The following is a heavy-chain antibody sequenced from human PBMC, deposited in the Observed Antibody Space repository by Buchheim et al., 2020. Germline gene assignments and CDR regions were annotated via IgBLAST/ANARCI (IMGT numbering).Heavy chain of an antibody. J-gene: IGHJ4*02. CDR1: GFTSSTYW. Sequence: EVQLVESGGGLVQPGGSLRLSCEASGFTSSTYWMSWVRQAPGKGLLWVANLSPDGSETYYVDSVKGRFTISRANAKNSFYLQMNSLTAEDTAVYYCARETFKGLVGVPVTDFDYWGQGAL. CDR2: LSPDGSET. CDR3: ARETFKGLVGVPVTDFDY. D-gene: IGHD1-26*01. V-gene: IGHV3-7*01.